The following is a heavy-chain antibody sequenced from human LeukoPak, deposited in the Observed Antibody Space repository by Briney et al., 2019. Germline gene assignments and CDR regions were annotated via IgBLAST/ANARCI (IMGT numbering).Heavy chain of an antibody. D-gene: IGHD2/OR15-2a*01. CDR3: ASPSMTYYYYYMDV. J-gene: IGHJ6*03. Sequence: GGSLRLSCVASGFTFSNYEMNWVRQAPGKGLEWVSYISRGGSSIHYAGSVKGRFTISRDNAKNSLYLQMNTLRAEDTAVYYCASPSMTYYYYYMDVWGRGNTGTVSS. CDR1: GFTFSNYE. CDR2: ISRGGSSI. V-gene: IGHV3-48*03.